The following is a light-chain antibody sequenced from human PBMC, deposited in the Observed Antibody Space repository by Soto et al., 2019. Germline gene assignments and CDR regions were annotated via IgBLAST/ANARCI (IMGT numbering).Light chain of an antibody. CDR2: NNN. J-gene: IGLJ3*02. CDR3: ATWDDSLNARGV. V-gene: IGLV1-44*01. Sequence: QPVLTQTPSASGTPGQTVTISCSGSRSNIGNNAVSWYQQFPGTAPKLLIYNNNQRPSGVPDRFSGSKSGTSASLAISGLQSEDEADYDCATWDDSLNARGVFGGGTKVTVL. CDR1: RSNIGNNA.